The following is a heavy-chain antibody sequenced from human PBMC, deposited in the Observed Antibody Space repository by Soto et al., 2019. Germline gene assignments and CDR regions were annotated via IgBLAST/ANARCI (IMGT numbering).Heavy chain of an antibody. D-gene: IGHD3-22*01. J-gene: IGHJ3*02. CDR1: GGSGSSAAYY. Sequence: SETLSLTCTVSGGSGSSAAYYWSWIRQPPGKGLEWIGHIHYTGSTYYNPSLKSRVTISIHTSKNQFSLNLSSVTAADTAVYYCARVGDSSGYYYVGAFDIWGQGTVVTVSS. CDR2: IHYTGST. V-gene: IGHV4-61*08. CDR3: ARVGDSSGYYYVGAFDI.